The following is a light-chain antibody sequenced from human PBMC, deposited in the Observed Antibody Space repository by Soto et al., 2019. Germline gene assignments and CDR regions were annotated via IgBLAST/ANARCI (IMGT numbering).Light chain of an antibody. CDR1: QSVSSSY. CDR2: GAS. V-gene: IGKV3-20*01. CDR3: QQYGSSPGT. J-gene: IGKJ1*01. Sequence: MVLSQSPGTLSLSPGERATLSCRASQSVSSSYLAWYQQKPGQAPRLXIYGASSRATGIPDRFSGSGSGTDFTLTISRLEPEDFAVYYCQQYGSSPGTFGQGTKVDIK.